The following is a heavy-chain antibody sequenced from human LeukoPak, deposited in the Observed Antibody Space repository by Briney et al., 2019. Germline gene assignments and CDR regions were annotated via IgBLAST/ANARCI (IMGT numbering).Heavy chain of an antibody. J-gene: IGHJ3*02. CDR1: GFTLSTYW. CDR2: IRQDGSEK. V-gene: IGHV3-7*04. D-gene: IGHD2-2*01. Sequence: PRGSLRLSCAASGFTLSTYWMTWVRQAPGKGLEWVANIRQDGSEKYYVDSVEGRFTISRDNAKKSLFLQMNSLRAEDTAVYYCAMDMRGDGFDIWGRGTMVTVSS. CDR3: AMDMRGDGFDI.